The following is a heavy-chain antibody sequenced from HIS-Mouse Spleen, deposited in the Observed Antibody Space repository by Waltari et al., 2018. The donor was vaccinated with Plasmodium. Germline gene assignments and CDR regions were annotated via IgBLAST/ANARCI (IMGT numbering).Heavy chain of an antibody. Sequence: QVQLQQWGAGLLKPSETLSLTCAVYGGSFSGYYWSWIRQPPGKGLEWIGELNHSGSTNYNPCLKSRVTISVDTSKNQFSLKLSSVTAADTAVYYCARVTSSGVYWYFDLWGRGTLVTVSS. CDR1: GGSFSGYY. V-gene: IGHV4-34*01. J-gene: IGHJ2*01. CDR3: ARVTSSGVYWYFDL. D-gene: IGHD3-3*01. CDR2: LNHSGST.